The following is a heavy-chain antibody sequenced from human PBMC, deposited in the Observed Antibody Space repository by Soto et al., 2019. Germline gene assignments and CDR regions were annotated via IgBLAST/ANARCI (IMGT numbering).Heavy chain of an antibody. V-gene: IGHV3-23*01. CDR2: VGGCDGST. D-gene: IGHD6-13*01. CDR1: GFTFINYA. CDR3: AKGILVKPPGTRTFDI. J-gene: IGHJ3*02. Sequence: EVQLLESGGGLVQPGGSLRLSCAASGFTFINYAMSWVRQAPGKGLEWVSTVGGCDGSTYYADSVKGRFTISRDNSNSAGYLQMNGLGVGDTAIYYCAKGILVKPPGTRTFDIWGQGTMVIVSS.